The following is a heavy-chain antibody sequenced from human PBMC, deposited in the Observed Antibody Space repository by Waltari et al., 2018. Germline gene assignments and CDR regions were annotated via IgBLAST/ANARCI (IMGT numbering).Heavy chain of an antibody. Sequence: QLQLQESGPGLVKPSETLSLTCTVSGGSTSSSSYYWGWILQPPWKGLGWSWSISYSGSTDYNPSLNSRVTISVDTSKTPVSLKLGYVTAADTGVYYCARGATADYWGQGTLVTVSS. CDR1: GGSTSSSSYY. J-gene: IGHJ4*02. V-gene: IGHV4-39*01. CDR3: ARGATADY. D-gene: IGHD2-15*01. CDR2: ISYSGST.